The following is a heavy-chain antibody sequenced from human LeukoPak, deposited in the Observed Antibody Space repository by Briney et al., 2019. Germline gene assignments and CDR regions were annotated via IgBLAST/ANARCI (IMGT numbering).Heavy chain of an antibody. Sequence: GGSLRLSCAAPGFTFSSYWMSWVRQAPGKGLEWVANIKQDGSEKYYVDSVKGRFTISRDNAKNSLYLQMNSLGAEDTAVYYCARCRIAARPGCDYWGQGTLVTVSS. CDR1: GFTFSSYW. D-gene: IGHD6-6*01. J-gene: IGHJ4*02. CDR2: IKQDGSEK. V-gene: IGHV3-7*01. CDR3: ARCRIAARPGCDY.